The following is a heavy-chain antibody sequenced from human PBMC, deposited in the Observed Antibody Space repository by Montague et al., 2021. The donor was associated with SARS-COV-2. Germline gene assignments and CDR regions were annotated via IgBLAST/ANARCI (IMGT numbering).Heavy chain of an antibody. CDR2: VDTTGST. J-gene: IGHJ4*02. D-gene: IGHD2-8*02. CDR3: ARDEYNRYWYKY. CDR1: AGSLSSSSNY. Sequence: SETLSLTCTVSAGSLSSSSNYWGWIRQPPGMGLQWIGSVDTTGSTYYSPSLKSRVTISLGTSKNQFSLKLSSVTAADTAVYYCARDEYNRYWYKYWGQGALVTVSS. V-gene: IGHV4-39*07.